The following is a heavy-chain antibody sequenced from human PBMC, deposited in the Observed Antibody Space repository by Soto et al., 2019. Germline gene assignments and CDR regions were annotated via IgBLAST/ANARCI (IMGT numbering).Heavy chain of an antibody. D-gene: IGHD3-22*01. J-gene: IGHJ6*02. V-gene: IGHV1-3*01. Sequence: GASVKVSCKASGYTFTSYAMHWVRQAPGQRLEWMGCINAGNGNTKYSQKFQGRVTITRDTSASTAYMELSSLRSEDTAVYYCARDQAMRVEEGRHYYYYYGMDVWGQGTTVTVSS. CDR2: INAGNGNT. CDR3: ARDQAMRVEEGRHYYYYYGMDV. CDR1: GYTFTSYA.